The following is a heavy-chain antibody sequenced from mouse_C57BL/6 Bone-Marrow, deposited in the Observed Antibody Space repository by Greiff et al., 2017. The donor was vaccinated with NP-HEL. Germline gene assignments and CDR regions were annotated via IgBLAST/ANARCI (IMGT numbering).Heavy chain of an antibody. J-gene: IGHJ4*01. V-gene: IGHV2-9-1*01. D-gene: IGHD1-1*01. Sequence: LVAPSQSLSITCTVSGFSLTSYAISWVRQPPGKGLEWLGVIWTGGGTNYNSALKSRLSISKDNSKSQVFLKMNSLQTDDTARYYCARLNYYGSSFYAMDYWGQGTSVTVSS. CDR2: IWTGGGT. CDR3: ARLNYYGSSFYAMDY. CDR1: GFSLTSYA.